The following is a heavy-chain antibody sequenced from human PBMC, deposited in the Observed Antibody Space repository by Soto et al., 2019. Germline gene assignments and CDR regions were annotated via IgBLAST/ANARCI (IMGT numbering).Heavy chain of an antibody. V-gene: IGHV2-5*01. J-gene: IGHJ4*02. CDR1: GLSLSVTHVG. D-gene: IGHD4-17*01. CDR3: AHIRGLVTTFDF. Sequence: QITLKESGPTLVRPTQTLTLTCTFSGLSLSVTHVGVGWIRQTPGKALESLALIYWHDDVRYNPSPRNTLSVSKDTSNNQVFLTLTSVDPVDTATYYWAHIRGLVTTFDFWGQGIPVTVSS. CDR2: IYWHDDV.